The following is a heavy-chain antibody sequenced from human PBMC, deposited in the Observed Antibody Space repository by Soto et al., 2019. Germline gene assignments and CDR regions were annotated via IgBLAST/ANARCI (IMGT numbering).Heavy chain of an antibody. V-gene: IGHV1-18*01. D-gene: IGHD1-26*01. CDR3: ARDSVSGIVGAKGYYYGMDV. Sequence: GASVKVSCKASGYTFTSYGISWVRQAPGQGLEWMGWISAYNGNTNYAQKLQGRVTMTTDTSTSTAYMELRGLRSDDTAVYYCARDSVSGIVGAKGYYYGMDVWGQGTTVTVSS. CDR1: GYTFTSYG. CDR2: ISAYNGNT. J-gene: IGHJ6*02.